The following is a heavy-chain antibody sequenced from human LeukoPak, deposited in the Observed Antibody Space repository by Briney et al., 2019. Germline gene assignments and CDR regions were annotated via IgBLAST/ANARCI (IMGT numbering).Heavy chain of an antibody. CDR2: IWYDGSHT. CDR1: GFTFSDYW. Sequence: PGGSLRLSCAASGFTFSDYWMSWVRQAPGKGLEWVAFIWYDGSHTYYADSVKGRFTISRDNSKNTLYLQMNSLRAEDTAVFYCAKDPLGYCTSASCRYLDSWGQGTLVTVSS. D-gene: IGHD2-2*01. V-gene: IGHV3-30*02. CDR3: AKDPLGYCTSASCRYLDS. J-gene: IGHJ5*01.